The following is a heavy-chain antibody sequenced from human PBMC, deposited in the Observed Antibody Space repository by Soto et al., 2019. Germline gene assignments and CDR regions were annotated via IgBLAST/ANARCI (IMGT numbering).Heavy chain of an antibody. CDR1: GYTFTCYA. V-gene: IGHV1-3*01. CDR2: INAGNGNT. D-gene: IGHD3-22*01. Sequence: ASVKVSCKASGYTFTCYAMHWVRQAPGQRLEWMGWINAGNGNTKYSQKFQGRVTITRDTSASTAYMELSSLRSEDTAVYYCAREGYYDNDAFDIWGQGTMVTVSS. CDR3: AREGYYDNDAFDI. J-gene: IGHJ3*02.